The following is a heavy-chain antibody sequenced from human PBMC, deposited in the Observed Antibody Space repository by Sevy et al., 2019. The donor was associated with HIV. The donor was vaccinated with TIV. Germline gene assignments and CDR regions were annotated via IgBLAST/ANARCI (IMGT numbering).Heavy chain of an antibody. J-gene: IGHJ6*02. CDR2: IKQDGSEK. Sequence: GGSLRLSCAASGFTFSSYWMSWVRQAPGKGLEWVANIKQDGSEKYYVDSVKGRFTISRDNAKNSLYLQMNSLRAEDTAVYCCAREGSMSSSWYVYYYYYGMDVWGQGTTVTVSS. V-gene: IGHV3-7*03. CDR3: AREGSMSSSWYVYYYYYGMDV. D-gene: IGHD6-13*01. CDR1: GFTFSSYW.